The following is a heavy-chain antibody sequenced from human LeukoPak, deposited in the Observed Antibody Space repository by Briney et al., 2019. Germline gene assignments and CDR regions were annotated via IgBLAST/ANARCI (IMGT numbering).Heavy chain of an antibody. CDR1: GFTFTSSA. CDR2: IVVGSGNT. CDR3: AAHTYYYDSSGYDFDY. Sequence: ASVKVSCKASGFTFTSSAMQWVRQARGQRLEWIGWIVVGSGNTNYAQKFQERVTITRDMSTSTAYMELSSLRSEDTAVYYCAAHTYYYDSSGYDFDYWGQGTLVTVSS. J-gene: IGHJ4*02. V-gene: IGHV1-58*02. D-gene: IGHD3-22*01.